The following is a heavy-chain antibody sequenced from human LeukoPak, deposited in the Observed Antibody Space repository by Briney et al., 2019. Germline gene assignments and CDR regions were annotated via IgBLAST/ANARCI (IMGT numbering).Heavy chain of an antibody. D-gene: IGHD2-15*01. CDR1: GGSISSYY. CDR3: ARVSVAGYFDY. CDR2: IYYSGST. Sequence: SETLSLTCTVSGGSISSYYWSWIRQPPGKGLEWIGYIYYSGSTNYNPSLKSRVTISVDTSKNQFSLKLSSVTAADTAVYYCARVSVAGYFDYWGQGTLVTVSS. J-gene: IGHJ4*02. V-gene: IGHV4-59*01.